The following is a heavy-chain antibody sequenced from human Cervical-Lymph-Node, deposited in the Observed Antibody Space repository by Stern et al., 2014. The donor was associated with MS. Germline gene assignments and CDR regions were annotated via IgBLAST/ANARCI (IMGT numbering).Heavy chain of an antibody. CDR1: GGSISSYY. V-gene: IGHV4-59*01. J-gene: IGHJ5*02. D-gene: IGHD5-18*01. Sequence: QVQLVESGPGLVKPSETLSLTCTVSGGSISSYYWSWIRQPPGKGLEWIGYIYYSGSTNYNPSLKSRVTISVDTSKNQFSLKLSSVTAADTAVYYCARARGYGYVRWFDPWGQGTLVTVSS. CDR2: IYYSGST. CDR3: ARARGYGYVRWFDP.